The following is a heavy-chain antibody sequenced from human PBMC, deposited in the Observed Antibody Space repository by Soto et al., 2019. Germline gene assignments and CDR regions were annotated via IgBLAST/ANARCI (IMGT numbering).Heavy chain of an antibody. J-gene: IGHJ5*02. D-gene: IGHD3-22*01. Sequence: GASVKVSCKASGYTFTAYGISWVRQAPGQGLEWMGWISAYNGNTKYAQKIQARVTMTTDTSTNTAYMELRSLISDDTAMYFCARDHYYDSSGPDPIGWFDPWGQGTLVTVSS. CDR2: ISAYNGNT. CDR1: GYTFTAYG. CDR3: ARDHYYDSSGPDPIGWFDP. V-gene: IGHV1-18*01.